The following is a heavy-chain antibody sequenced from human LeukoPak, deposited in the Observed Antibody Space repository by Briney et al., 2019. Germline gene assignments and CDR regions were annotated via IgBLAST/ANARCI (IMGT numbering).Heavy chain of an antibody. D-gene: IGHD1-26*01. CDR1: GFTFSSYA. V-gene: IGHV3-23*01. Sequence: GGSLRLSCTASGFTFSSYAMSWVRQAPGKGLEWVSAISGSGGSTYYADSVKGRFTISRDNSKNTLYLQMDSLRAEDTAVYYCAKTASGPPLNGRFDYWGQGTLVTVSS. CDR2: ISGSGGST. J-gene: IGHJ4*02. CDR3: AKTASGPPLNGRFDY.